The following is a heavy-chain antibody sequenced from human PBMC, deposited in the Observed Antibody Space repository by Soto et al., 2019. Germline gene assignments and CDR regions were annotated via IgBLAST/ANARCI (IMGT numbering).Heavy chain of an antibody. J-gene: IGHJ4*02. D-gene: IGHD1-1*01. CDR2: IKSKADGGAR. CDR3: VEGWNDF. V-gene: IGHV3-15*01. CDR1: GFMFSSAW. Sequence: EVQLVESGGDLVKPGGSLRLSCVTSGFMFSSAWMSWVRQAPGKGLEWVGRIKSKADGGARDYAAPVKGRFSISRDDSKNTLYLQMNSLTAEDTAVYYCVEGWNDFWGQGTLVTVSS.